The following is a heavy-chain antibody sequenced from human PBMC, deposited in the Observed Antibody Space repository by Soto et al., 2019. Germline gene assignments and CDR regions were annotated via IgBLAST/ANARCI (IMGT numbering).Heavy chain of an antibody. CDR2: IGPESGAT. V-gene: IGHV1-2*02. Sequence: ASVKVSCKASGYTFTGHYIHWVRQAPEQGPEWMGEIGPESGATRYAQKFQGRVTMTRDMSITTVYMELNNLSPDDKAVYYCGRGRSGEIVVFYWGQGTPVTSPQ. D-gene: IGHD3-3*01. CDR1: GYTFTGHY. J-gene: IGHJ4*02. CDR3: GRGRSGEIVVFY.